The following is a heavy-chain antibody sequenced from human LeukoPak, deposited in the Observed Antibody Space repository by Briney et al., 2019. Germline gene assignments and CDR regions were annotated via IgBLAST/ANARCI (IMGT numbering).Heavy chain of an antibody. D-gene: IGHD4-23*01. CDR1: EIIFSHYA. CDR3: VKDELAVAIFDY. Sequence: GGSLRLSCTASEIIFSHYAMSWVRQAPGKGLEWVSAISKSGDDTYYADSVKGRFAISRDNSKNTFYLQMNSLRAEDSAVYFCVKDELAVAIFDYWGQGTLVTVSS. V-gene: IGHV3-23*01. CDR2: ISKSGDDT. J-gene: IGHJ4*02.